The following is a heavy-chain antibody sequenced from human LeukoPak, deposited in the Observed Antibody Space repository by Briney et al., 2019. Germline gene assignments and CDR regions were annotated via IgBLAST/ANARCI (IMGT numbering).Heavy chain of an antibody. Sequence: GGSLRLSCAASEFTVSSNYMSWVRQAPGKGLEWVANIKQDGSEKYYVASVKGRFTISRDNAKNSVYLQMNSLRAEDTAVCYCARDPAWDLDYWGQGTLVTVSS. J-gene: IGHJ4*02. CDR3: ARDPAWDLDY. CDR2: IKQDGSEK. D-gene: IGHD1-26*01. CDR1: EFTVSSNY. V-gene: IGHV3-7*01.